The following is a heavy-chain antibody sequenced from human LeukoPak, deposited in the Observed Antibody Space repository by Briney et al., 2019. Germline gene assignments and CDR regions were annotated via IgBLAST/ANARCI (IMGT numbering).Heavy chain of an antibody. CDR2: ISSSSSYI. V-gene: IGHV3-21*01. D-gene: IGHD3-10*01. CDR1: GFTFTFSSYA. J-gene: IGHJ4*02. CDR3: ARVGVLLWFGSDY. Sequence: PGRSLRLSCVASGFTFTFSSYAMNWVRQAPGKGLEWVSSISSSSSYIYYADSVKGRFTISRDNAKNSLYLQMNSLRAEDTAVYYCARVGVLLWFGSDYWGQGTLVTVSS.